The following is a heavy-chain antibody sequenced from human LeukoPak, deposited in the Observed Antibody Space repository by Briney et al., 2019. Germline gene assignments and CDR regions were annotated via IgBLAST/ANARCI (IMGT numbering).Heavy chain of an antibody. CDR1: GYSFTSYW. CDR2: TYPGDSDT. Sequence: GESLKISCKSSGYSFTSYWIGWVRQMPGKGLEWMGITYPGDSDTRYSPSFQGQVTISADKSISTAYLQWSSLKASDTAMYYCASISSTSWGYYYGMDVWGQGTTVTVSS. J-gene: IGHJ6*02. V-gene: IGHV5-51*01. CDR3: ASISSTSWGYYYGMDV. D-gene: IGHD2-2*01.